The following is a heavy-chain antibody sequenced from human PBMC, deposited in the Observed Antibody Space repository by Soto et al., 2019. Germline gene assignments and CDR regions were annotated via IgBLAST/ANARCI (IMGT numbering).Heavy chain of an antibody. J-gene: IGHJ4*02. D-gene: IGHD1-7*01. CDR3: ANQIRTTSPPHCRFACFWDY. CDR1: GFTFSSYA. CDR2: IGGSGGST. V-gene: IGHV3-23*01. Sequence: GGSLRLSCAASGFTFSSYAMSWVRQAPGKGLEWVSAIGGSGGSTYYADSVKGRFTISRDNSKNTLYLQMNSLRAEDTAVYYCANQIRTTSPPHCRFACFWDYWGQGTLVTVSS.